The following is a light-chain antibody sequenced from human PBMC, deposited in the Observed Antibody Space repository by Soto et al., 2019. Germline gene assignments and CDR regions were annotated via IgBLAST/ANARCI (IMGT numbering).Light chain of an antibody. CDR3: QQSHSSPLS. CDR2: TAS. J-gene: IGKJ4*01. CDR1: QSIVRN. Sequence: IQMTQSPSFLSASVGDRVTITCRASQSIVRNLNWYQQKPGKAPELLIYTASNLESGVPSRFSGSGSGTDFALTISSLQPEDSAVYYCQQSHSSPLSFGGGTKVDIK. V-gene: IGKV1-39*01.